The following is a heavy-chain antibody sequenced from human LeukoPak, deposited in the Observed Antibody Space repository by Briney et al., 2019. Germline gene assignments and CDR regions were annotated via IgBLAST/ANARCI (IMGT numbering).Heavy chain of an antibody. CDR1: GGSISSNSYS. J-gene: IGHJ6*03. CDR2: IYYSGNT. CDR3: ARGGRDCSSTSCYGGYYYYYMDV. D-gene: IGHD2-2*01. V-gene: IGHV4-39*07. Sequence: SETLSLTCTVSGGSISSNSYSWGWIRQPPGKGLEWIGSIYYSGNTYYNPSLKSRVTISVHTSKNQYSLKLSSVTAADTAVYYCARGGRDCSSTSCYGGYYYYYMDVWGKGTTVTVSS.